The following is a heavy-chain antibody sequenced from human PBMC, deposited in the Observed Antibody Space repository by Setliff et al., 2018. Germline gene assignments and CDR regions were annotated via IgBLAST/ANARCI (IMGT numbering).Heavy chain of an antibody. CDR3: AKGRDDSSGSCYFDY. D-gene: IGHD3-22*01. CDR2: ISGSAQTT. V-gene: IGHV3-23*01. CDR1: GFTFSSYA. Sequence: GGSLRLSCAASGFTFSSYAITWVRQAPGKGLEWVSMISGSAQTTYYADSVKGRFTISRDNSKNTLYLQMNSLRAEDTAVYYCAKGRDDSSGSCYFDYWGQGTLVTVSS. J-gene: IGHJ4*02.